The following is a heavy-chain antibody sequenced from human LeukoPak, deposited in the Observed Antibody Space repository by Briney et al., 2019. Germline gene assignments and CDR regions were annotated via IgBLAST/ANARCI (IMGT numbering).Heavy chain of an antibody. Sequence: AGGSLRLSCAASGFTFSSYGMHWVRQAPGKGLEWVAFIRYDGSNKYYADSVKGRFTISRDNSKNTLYLQMNSLRAEDTAVYYCAKDGGGYYPYYYYYMDVWGKGTTVTISS. CDR3: AKDGGGYYPYYYYYMDV. CDR1: GFTFSSYG. D-gene: IGHD3-22*01. CDR2: IRYDGSNK. V-gene: IGHV3-30*02. J-gene: IGHJ6*03.